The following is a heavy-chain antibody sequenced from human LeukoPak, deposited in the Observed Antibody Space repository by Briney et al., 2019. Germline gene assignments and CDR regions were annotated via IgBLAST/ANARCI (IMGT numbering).Heavy chain of an antibody. V-gene: IGHV3-30-3*01. J-gene: IGHJ4*02. CDR2: ISYDGSNK. D-gene: IGHD4-17*01. CDR3: AKDVFSTVTTSYFDY. Sequence: PGGSLRLSCAASGFTFSSYAMHWVRQAPGKGLEWVAVISYDGSNKYYADSVKGRFTISRDNSKNTLYLQMNSLRAEDTALYYCAKDVFSTVTTSYFDYWGQGTLVTVSS. CDR1: GFTFSSYA.